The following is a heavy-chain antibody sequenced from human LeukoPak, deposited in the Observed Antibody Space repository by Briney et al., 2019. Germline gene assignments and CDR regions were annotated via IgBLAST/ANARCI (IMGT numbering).Heavy chain of an antibody. CDR1: GGSIDRSSYY. V-gene: IGHV4-39*01. J-gene: IGHJ5*02. CDR3: ARVRGPDGWFAP. CDR2: IYYSGNT. Sequence: SETLSLTCTVSGGSIDRSSYYWGWIRQPPGKGLEWIGSIYYSGNTYYNSSLKSRITISVNTTKNQVALKLSSVTAADTAVYYCARVRGPDGWFAPWGQGTLVSVSS.